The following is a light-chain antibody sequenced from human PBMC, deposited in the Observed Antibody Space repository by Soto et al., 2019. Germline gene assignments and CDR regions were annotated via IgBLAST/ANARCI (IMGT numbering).Light chain of an antibody. CDR1: QSVLYSSNNKNY. CDR2: WAS. J-gene: IGKJ2*01. Sequence: DIVMTQSPDSLAVSLGERATINCKSSQSVLYSSNNKNYLAWYQQKPGQPPKLLIYWASTRESRVPDRFSGSGSGTDFTLTISSLQAEDVAVYDCQQYYSTPYTFGQGTKLEIK. CDR3: QQYYSTPYT. V-gene: IGKV4-1*01.